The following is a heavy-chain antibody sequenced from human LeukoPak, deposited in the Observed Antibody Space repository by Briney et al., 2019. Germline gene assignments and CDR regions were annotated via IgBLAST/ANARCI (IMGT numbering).Heavy chain of an antibody. J-gene: IGHJ4*02. CDR3: ARSASSTTCQDY. CDR1: GFTFSDYY. D-gene: IGHD2-2*01. CDR2: IIYDGTNR. V-gene: IGHV3-30-3*01. Sequence: PGGSLRLSCAASGFTFSDYYMSWIRQAPGKGLEWVAVIIYDGTNRYYADSVKGLFTISRDNSKNTLYLQMNSLRAEDTAVYYCARSASSTTCQDYWGQGTLVTVSS.